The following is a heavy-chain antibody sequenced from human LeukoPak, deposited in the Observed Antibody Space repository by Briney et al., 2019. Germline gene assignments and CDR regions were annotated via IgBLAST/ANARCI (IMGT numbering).Heavy chain of an antibody. CDR1: GFTLSSYA. CDR3: AKKGAVGIAAAAFDC. J-gene: IGHJ4*02. D-gene: IGHD6-13*01. CDR2: ISYDGSHN. Sequence: GGSLRLSCAASGFTLSSYAMSWVRQAPGKGLEWVAFISYDGSHNYYADSVKGRFTISRDNSKNTLYLQMNSLRAEDTAVYYCAKKGAVGIAAAAFDCWGQGTLVTVSS. V-gene: IGHV3-30*18.